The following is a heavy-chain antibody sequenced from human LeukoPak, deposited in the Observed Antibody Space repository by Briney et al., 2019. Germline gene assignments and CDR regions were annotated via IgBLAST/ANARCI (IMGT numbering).Heavy chain of an antibody. D-gene: IGHD3-10*01. CDR1: GYSLSSGYY. J-gene: IGHJ4*02. CDR3: ATYGSGSYFFEY. V-gene: IGHV4-61*01. Sequence: SETLSLTCTVSGYSLSSGYYWGWIRQPPGKGLEWIGYIYYSGSTNYNPSLKSRVTISIDTSKNQFSLNLSSVTAADTAVYYCATYGSGSYFFEYWGQGTLVTVSS. CDR2: IYYSGST.